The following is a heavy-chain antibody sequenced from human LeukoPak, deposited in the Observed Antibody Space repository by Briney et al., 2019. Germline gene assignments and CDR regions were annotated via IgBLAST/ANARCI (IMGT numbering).Heavy chain of an antibody. D-gene: IGHD3-22*01. CDR3: ARADSSGYYYGMDV. J-gene: IGHJ6*02. CDR2: INHSGST. V-gene: IGHV4-34*01. CDR1: GGSFSGYY. Sequence: SETLSLTCAVHGGSFSGYYWSWIRQPPGKGLEWIGEINHSGSTNYNPSLKSRVTISVDTSKNQFSLKLSSVTAADTAVYYCARADSSGYYYGMDVWGQGTTVTVSS.